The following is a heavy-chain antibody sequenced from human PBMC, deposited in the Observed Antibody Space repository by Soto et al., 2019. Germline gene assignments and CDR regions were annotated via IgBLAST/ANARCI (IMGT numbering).Heavy chain of an antibody. CDR1: GFTFSIYA. CDR2: ITGNGGT. D-gene: IGHD3-22*01. J-gene: IGHJ4*02. V-gene: IGHV3-23*01. Sequence: GGSLRLSCAASGFTFSIYAMSWVRQAPGKGLEWVSTITGNGGTSYADFVRGRFTISRDNSKNTLYLQMKSLRAEDTAVYYCAKDAPGSGWLSDYWGQGTLVTVLL. CDR3: AKDAPGSGWLSDY.